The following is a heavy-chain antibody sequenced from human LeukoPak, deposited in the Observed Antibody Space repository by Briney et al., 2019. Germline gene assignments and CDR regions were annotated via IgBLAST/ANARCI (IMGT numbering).Heavy chain of an antibody. Sequence: PSETLSLTCTVSGGSITDYYWNWIRQPPGKGLEWIGYSDHSGSTNYSPSLKSRVTISVDTSKNQISLKLSSVTAADTAVYHCVRNRAFDIWGQGTMVTVSS. J-gene: IGHJ3*02. CDR1: GGSITDYY. V-gene: IGHV4-59*01. CDR2: SDHSGST. CDR3: VRNRAFDI.